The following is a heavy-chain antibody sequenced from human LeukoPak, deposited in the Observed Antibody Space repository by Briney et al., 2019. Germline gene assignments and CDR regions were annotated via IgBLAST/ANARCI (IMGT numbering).Heavy chain of an antibody. Sequence: GGSLRLSCAASGFTFSSYAMGWVRQAPGKGLEWVSAISGSGGSTYYADSVKGRFTISRDNSKNTLYLQMNSLRAEDTAVYYCAKLWFGEPHQNYMDVWGKGTTVTVSS. V-gene: IGHV3-23*01. D-gene: IGHD3-10*01. CDR1: GFTFSSYA. CDR2: ISGSGGST. CDR3: AKLWFGEPHQNYMDV. J-gene: IGHJ6*03.